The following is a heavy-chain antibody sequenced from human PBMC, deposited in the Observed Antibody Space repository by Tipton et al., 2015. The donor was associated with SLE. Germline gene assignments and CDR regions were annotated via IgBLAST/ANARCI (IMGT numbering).Heavy chain of an antibody. Sequence: GLVKPSETLSLTCTVSGASISTYYWSWIRQPPGKGLEWIGHIYYSGSTNYNPSLKSRVTISVDTPKNQFSLKLSSVTAADTAVYYCARQGGQWLDFDYWGQGTLVTVSS. CDR1: GASISTYY. D-gene: IGHD6-19*01. V-gene: IGHV4-59*08. J-gene: IGHJ4*02. CDR2: IYYSGST. CDR3: ARQGGQWLDFDY.